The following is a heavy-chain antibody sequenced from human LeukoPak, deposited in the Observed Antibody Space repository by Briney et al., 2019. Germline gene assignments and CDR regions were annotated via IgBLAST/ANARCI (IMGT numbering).Heavy chain of an antibody. CDR1: GGSISSSHYY. V-gene: IGHV4-39*01. Sequence: SETLSLTCTVSGGSISSSHYYWGWIRQPPGKGLEWIGTIYYSGTTYYNPSLESRVTIYEDTSKNQFSLTLRSVTAADTAVYYCARQISDYYYYYIDVWGKGTTVTVSS. CDR3: ARQISDYYYYYIDV. CDR2: IYYSGTT. D-gene: IGHD3-3*01. J-gene: IGHJ6*03.